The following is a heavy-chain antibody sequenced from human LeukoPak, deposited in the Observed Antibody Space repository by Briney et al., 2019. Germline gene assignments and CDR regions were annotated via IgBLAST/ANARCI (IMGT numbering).Heavy chain of an antibody. CDR1: GYTFTGYY. Sequence: GASVKVSCKASGYTFTGYYMHWVRQAPGQGLEWMGWINPNSGGTNYAQKFQGRVTMTRDTSISTAYMELSRLTSDDTAIYYCARIMEYYDFTPRGFDIWGQGTMVAVSS. J-gene: IGHJ3*02. CDR2: INPNSGGT. D-gene: IGHD3/OR15-3a*01. V-gene: IGHV1-2*02. CDR3: ARIMEYYDFTPRGFDI.